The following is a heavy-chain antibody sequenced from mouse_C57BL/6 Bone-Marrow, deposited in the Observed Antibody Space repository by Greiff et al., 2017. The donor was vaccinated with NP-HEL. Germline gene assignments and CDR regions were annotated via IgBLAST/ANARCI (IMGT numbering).Heavy chain of an antibody. V-gene: IGHV14-4*01. CDR2: IDPENGDT. CDR1: GFNIKDDY. J-gene: IGHJ2*01. D-gene: IGHD2-4*01. Sequence: VQLKQSGAELVRPGASVKLSCTASGFNIKDDYMHWVKQRPEQGLEWIGWIDPENGDTEDASKFQGKATITADTSSNTAYLQLSSLTAEDTAVYYCTTLDYDGEGYWGQGTTLTVSS. CDR3: TTLDYDGEGY.